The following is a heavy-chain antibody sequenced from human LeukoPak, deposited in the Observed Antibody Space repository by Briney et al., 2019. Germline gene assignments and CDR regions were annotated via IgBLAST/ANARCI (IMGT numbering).Heavy chain of an antibody. CDR3: AIIMGYTSAWYFDS. V-gene: IGHV4-39*01. Sequence: SETVSLTCTVSGGSISSSTYYWGWIRQPPGKELEWIGSVFHSGSAYYNPSLKSRVTISVDTSKNQFSLKLRSVTAADTAVYYCAIIMGYTSAWYFDSWGQGTLVTVSS. CDR1: GGSISSSTYY. D-gene: IGHD6-19*01. CDR2: VFHSGSA. J-gene: IGHJ4*02.